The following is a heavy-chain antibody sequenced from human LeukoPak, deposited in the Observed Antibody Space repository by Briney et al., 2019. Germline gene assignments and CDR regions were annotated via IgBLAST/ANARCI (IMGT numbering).Heavy chain of an antibody. Sequence: SETLSFTCTVSGGSISSSSYYWGWIRQPPGKGLEWIGSIYYSGSTYYNPSLKSRVTISVDTSKNQFSLKLSSVTAADTAVYYCARVEGDYGGNSVAFDIWGQGTMVTVSS. CDR2: IYYSGST. CDR3: ARVEGDYGGNSVAFDI. V-gene: IGHV4-39*07. J-gene: IGHJ3*02. D-gene: IGHD4-23*01. CDR1: GGSISSSSYY.